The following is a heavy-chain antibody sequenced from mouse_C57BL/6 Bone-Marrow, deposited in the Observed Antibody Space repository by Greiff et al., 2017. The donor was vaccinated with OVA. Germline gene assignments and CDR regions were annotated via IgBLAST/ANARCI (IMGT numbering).Heavy chain of an antibody. V-gene: IGHV5-16*01. CDR3: ARGGWDWYFDV. J-gene: IGHJ1*03. CDR1: GFTFSDYY. D-gene: IGHD3-3*01. Sequence: EVQLVESEGGLVQPGSSMKLSCTASGFTFSDYYMAWVRQVPEKGLEWVANINYDGSSTYYLDSLKSRFIISRDNAQNILYLQMSSLKSEDTATYYCARGGWDWYFDVWGTGTTVTVSS. CDR2: INYDGSST.